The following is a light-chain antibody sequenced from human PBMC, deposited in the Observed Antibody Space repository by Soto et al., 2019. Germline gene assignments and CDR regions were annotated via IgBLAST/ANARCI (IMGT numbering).Light chain of an antibody. CDR3: QHYNNWPIT. J-gene: IGKJ5*01. CDR2: GAF. V-gene: IGKV3-15*01. CDR1: QSVLSK. Sequence: EIVMTQSPATLSVCPGERATLSCRASQSVLSKLAWYQQTPGQAPRLLIYGAFTRATDIPGRFSGRGSVTEFTLTISSLQSEDFAVYYCQHYNNWPITFGQGTRLEIK.